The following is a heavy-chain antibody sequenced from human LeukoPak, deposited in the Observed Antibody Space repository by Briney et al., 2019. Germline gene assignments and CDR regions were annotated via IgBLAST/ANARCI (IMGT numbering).Heavy chain of an antibody. Sequence: GGSLRLSCAASGFTFDDYGMSWVRQAPGKGLEWVSGINWNGGSTGYADSVKGRFTISRDNAKNSLYLQMNSLRAEDTALYYCARVTVDHGGNVYYLDYWGQGTLVTVSS. V-gene: IGHV3-20*04. J-gene: IGHJ4*02. CDR2: INWNGGST. D-gene: IGHD4-23*01. CDR1: GFTFDDYG. CDR3: ARVTVDHGGNVYYLDY.